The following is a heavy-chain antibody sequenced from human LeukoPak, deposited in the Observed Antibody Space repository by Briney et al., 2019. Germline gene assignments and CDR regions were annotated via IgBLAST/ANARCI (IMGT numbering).Heavy chain of an antibody. V-gene: IGHV4-59*01. Sequence: SETLSLTCTVSGGSISSYYWSWIRQPPGKGLEWIGYIYYSGSTNYNPSLKSRVTISVDTSKNQFSLKLSSVTAADTAVYYCARGSNYDFWSGLFTWGQGTLVTVSS. D-gene: IGHD3-3*01. CDR3: ARGSNYDFWSGLFT. J-gene: IGHJ5*02. CDR2: IYYSGST. CDR1: GGSISSYY.